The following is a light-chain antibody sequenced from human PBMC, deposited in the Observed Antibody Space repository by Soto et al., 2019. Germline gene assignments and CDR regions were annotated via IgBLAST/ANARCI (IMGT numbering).Light chain of an antibody. CDR3: GSYTSASADVL. CDR1: NSDVGGYNY. Sequence: QSALTQPASVSGSPGQSITISCTGTNSDVGGYNYVSWYQHHPGRAPKLLMFDVNNRPSGISNRFSGSKSGNTASLTISGLQAEDEADYYCGSYTSASADVLFGGGTKVTVL. CDR2: DVN. J-gene: IGLJ2*01. V-gene: IGLV2-14*03.